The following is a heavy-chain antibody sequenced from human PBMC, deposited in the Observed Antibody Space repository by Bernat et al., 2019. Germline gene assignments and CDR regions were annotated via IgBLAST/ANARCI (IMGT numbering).Heavy chain of an antibody. CDR1: GFTFEDYA. Sequence: EVQLVESGGGLVQPERSLRLSCAASGFTFEDYAMHWVRQAPGKGLEWVSGISWNSDKIDYADSVKGRFTISRDNAKKSLYLQMNSLRVEDTALYYCAKDKYSSSSEEGFFDYWGQGTLVTVSS. J-gene: IGHJ4*02. CDR3: AKDKYSSSSEEGFFDY. D-gene: IGHD6-6*01. V-gene: IGHV3-9*01. CDR2: ISWNSDKI.